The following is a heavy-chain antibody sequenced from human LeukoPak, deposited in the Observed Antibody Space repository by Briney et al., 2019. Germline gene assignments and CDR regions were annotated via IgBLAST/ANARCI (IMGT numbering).Heavy chain of an antibody. CDR2: VSGSGRNT. J-gene: IGHJ4*02. Sequence: GGSLRLSCAASGFTFTTYWMHWVRQAPGKGLVWVSSVSGSGRNTSYPDSVEGRFTISRDNSKNTVYLQMNSLRADDTAVYYCVKSRRVGANQRGLFDYWGQGTLVTVSP. D-gene: IGHD1-26*01. CDR3: VKSRRVGANQRGLFDY. CDR1: GFTFTTYW. V-gene: IGHV3-23*01.